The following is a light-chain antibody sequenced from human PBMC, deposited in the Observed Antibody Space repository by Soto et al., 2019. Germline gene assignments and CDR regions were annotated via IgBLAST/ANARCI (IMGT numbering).Light chain of an antibody. CDR1: QSISSGF. CDR2: GVS. J-gene: IGKJ1*01. CDR3: QHYGSSLRT. V-gene: IGKV3-20*01. Sequence: ILFTQSPGTLSLSPEERATLSLMSSQSISSGFLGWYQQTPGQAPRLLIYGVSRRATGIPDRFSGSGSGTDFTLTISRLEPEDFAVYYCQHYGSSLRTFGQGTKVDIK.